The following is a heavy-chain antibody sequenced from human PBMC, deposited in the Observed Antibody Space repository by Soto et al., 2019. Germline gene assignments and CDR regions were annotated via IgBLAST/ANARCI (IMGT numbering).Heavy chain of an antibody. D-gene: IGHD3-10*01. CDR3: ARDQNGSGNYYTRYFEY. J-gene: IGHJ4*02. CDR1: GGSISSPNFY. CDR2: IYYSGST. Sequence: PTCTVSGGSISSPNFYWSWIRQPPGKGLEWIGYIYYSGSTNYNPSLKSRVTISVDKSKNQFSLNLSSVTAADTAVYYCARDQNGSGNYYTRYFEYWGQGTLVTVSS. V-gene: IGHV4-61*05.